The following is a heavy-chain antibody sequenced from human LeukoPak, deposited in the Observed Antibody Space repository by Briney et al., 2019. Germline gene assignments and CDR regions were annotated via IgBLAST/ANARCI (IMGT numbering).Heavy chain of an antibody. V-gene: IGHV4-59*01. J-gene: IGHJ5*02. CDR2: IYYSGST. CDR3: ARGASIAARYWFDP. Sequence: SETLSLTCTVSGGSISSYYWSWIRQPPGRGLQWIGYIYYSGSTNYNPSLKSRVTISVDTSKNQFSLKLSSVIAADTAVYYCARGASIAARYWFDPWGQGTLVTVSS. D-gene: IGHD6-6*01. CDR1: GGSISSYY.